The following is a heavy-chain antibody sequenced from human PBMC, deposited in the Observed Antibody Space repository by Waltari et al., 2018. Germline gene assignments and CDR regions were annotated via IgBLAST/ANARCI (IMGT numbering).Heavy chain of an antibody. D-gene: IGHD3-10*01. CDR2: VDPGEGRT. J-gene: IGHJ4*02. Sequence: VRLVQSGAERRKPGTTLKISYLVSGFEFGAISVHWVRQAPEKGLEWVGLVDPGEGRTLYAETCQGRVTIAADTSTNIVHMEVRGLRLEDAAVYYCTVSEVGKYFEKWGQGTLVTVSS. V-gene: IGHV1-69-2*01. CDR3: TVSEVGKYFEK. CDR1: GFEFGAIS.